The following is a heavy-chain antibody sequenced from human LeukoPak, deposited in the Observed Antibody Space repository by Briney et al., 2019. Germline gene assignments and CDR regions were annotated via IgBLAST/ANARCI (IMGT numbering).Heavy chain of an antibody. CDR1: GFTVSSNY. V-gene: IGHV3-66*01. D-gene: IGHD3-9*01. CDR2: IYDGGFT. J-gene: IGHJ2*01. CDR3: ARVMGRLVRTWYFDL. Sequence: SGGSLRLSCAASGFTVSSNYMAWVRQAPGKGLEWVSVIYDGGFTDYTDSVKGRFTISRDNSKSTRYLQMNTLRAEDTAVYYCARVMGRLVRTWYFDLWGRGTLVTVSS.